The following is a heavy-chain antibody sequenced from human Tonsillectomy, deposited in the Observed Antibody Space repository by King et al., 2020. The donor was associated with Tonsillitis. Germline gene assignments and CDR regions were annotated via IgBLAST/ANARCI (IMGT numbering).Heavy chain of an antibody. CDR3: ARDKDWAFDY. CDR1: GFTFSTYS. J-gene: IGHJ4*02. V-gene: IGHV3-48*01. Sequence: VQLVESGGGLVQPGGSLRLSCVASGFTFSTYSVNWVRQAPGKGLEWLSYIASDRDFVNYADSVKGRFTIPRANAKNSLYLQRNSLRAEDTAVYYCARDKDWAFDYWGQGTVVTVSS. CDR2: IASDRDFV. D-gene: IGHD3-9*01.